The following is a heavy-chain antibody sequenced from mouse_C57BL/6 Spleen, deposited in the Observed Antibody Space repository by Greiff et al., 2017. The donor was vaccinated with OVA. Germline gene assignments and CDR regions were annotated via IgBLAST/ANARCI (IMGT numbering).Heavy chain of an antibody. J-gene: IGHJ2*01. CDR1: GFSFNTYA. V-gene: IGHV10-1*01. Sequence: EVKLMESGGGLVQPKGSLKLSCAASGFSFNTYAMNWVRQAPGKGLEWVARIRSKSNNYATYYADSVKDRFTISRDDSESMLYLQMNNLKTEDTAMYYCVSSLYYYFDYWGQGTTLTVSS. CDR2: IRSKSNNYAT. D-gene: IGHD1-1*01. CDR3: VSSLYYYFDY.